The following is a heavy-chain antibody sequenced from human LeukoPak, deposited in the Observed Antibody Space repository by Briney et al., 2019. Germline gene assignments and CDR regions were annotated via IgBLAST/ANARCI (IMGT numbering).Heavy chain of an antibody. CDR2: IKSDVSNT. V-gene: IGHV3-74*01. Sequence: PGGSLRLSCAASGYSFSTDWMHWVRQAPGKGLVWVARIKSDVSNTDYAASVKGRFTISRDGANNILYLQMNSLRVEDTAVYYCTAIRPDYWGQGTVVTVSS. CDR3: TAIRPDY. J-gene: IGHJ4*02. CDR1: GYSFSTDW. D-gene: IGHD2-21*02.